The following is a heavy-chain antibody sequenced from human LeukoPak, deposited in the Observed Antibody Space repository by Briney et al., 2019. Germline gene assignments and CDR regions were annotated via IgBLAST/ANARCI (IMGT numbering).Heavy chain of an antibody. CDR2: IHPDGSRT. Sequence: QPGGSLRLSCVASGFTFSNYWMHWVRQAPGEGLVWVSRIHPDGSRTSYTDSVKGRFTISRDNAKNTLYLQMNSLRAEDSAVYFCAREQRYDDFDYWGQGILVTVSS. J-gene: IGHJ4*02. CDR1: GFTFSNYW. V-gene: IGHV3-74*01. CDR3: AREQRYDDFDY. D-gene: IGHD5-12*01.